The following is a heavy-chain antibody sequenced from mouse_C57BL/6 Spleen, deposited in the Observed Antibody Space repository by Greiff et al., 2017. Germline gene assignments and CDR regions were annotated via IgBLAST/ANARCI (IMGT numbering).Heavy chain of an antibody. CDR3: ARLGITTVVAHFDY. Sequence: VQLQQSGAELARPGASVTLSCKASGYTFTSYGISWVKQRTGQGLEWIGEIYPRSGNTYYNEKFKGKATLTADKSSSTAYMELRSLTSEDSAVYFCARLGITTVVAHFDYWGQGTTLTVSS. V-gene: IGHV1-81*01. CDR2: IYPRSGNT. D-gene: IGHD1-1*01. J-gene: IGHJ2*01. CDR1: GYTFTSYG.